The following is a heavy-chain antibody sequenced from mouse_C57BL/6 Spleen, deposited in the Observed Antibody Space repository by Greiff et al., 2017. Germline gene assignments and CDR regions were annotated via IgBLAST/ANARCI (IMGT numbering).Heavy chain of an antibody. D-gene: IGHD2-1*01. Sequence: QVQLKESGPELVQPGASVKISCKASGYTFTSYWMHWVKQRPIQGLERIGNIDPSDSETHDNQKFKDKATLTVDKSSSTAYMQLSSLTSEDSAVYYGARYNYGNYVYAMDYWGQGTSVTVAS. CDR3: ARYNYGNYVYAMDY. V-gene: IGHV1-52*01. J-gene: IGHJ4*01. CDR2: IDPSDSET. CDR1: GYTFTSYW.